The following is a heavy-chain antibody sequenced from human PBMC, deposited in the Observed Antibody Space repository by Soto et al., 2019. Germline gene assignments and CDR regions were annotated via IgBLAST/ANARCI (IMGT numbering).Heavy chain of an antibody. CDR1: GGSISSYY. CDR3: ARAGYCSGGSCYSPRGQNNWFDP. D-gene: IGHD2-15*01. V-gene: IGHV4-4*07. J-gene: IGHJ5*02. CDR2: IYTSGST. Sequence: NPSETLSLTCTVSGGSISSYYWSWIRQPAGKGLEWIGRIYTSGSTNYNPSLKSRVTMSVDTSKNQFSLKLSSVTAADTAVYYCARAGYCSGGSCYSPRGQNNWFDPWGQGTLVTVSS.